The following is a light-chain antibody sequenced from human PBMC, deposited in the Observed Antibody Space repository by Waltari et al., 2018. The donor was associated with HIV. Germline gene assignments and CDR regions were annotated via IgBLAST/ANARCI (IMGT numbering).Light chain of an antibody. CDR3: QQYFGSVT. V-gene: IGKV3-20*01. Sequence: EIVLTQSTGSLSLSPGERATLSCRASQSVSSDFLAWYQQKPGQAPRLLIYGASNRATGIPDRFTGSGSGTDFILTIARLEPEDSAVYYCQQYFGSVTFGQGTRLEIK. CDR1: QSVSSDF. CDR2: GAS. J-gene: IGKJ5*01.